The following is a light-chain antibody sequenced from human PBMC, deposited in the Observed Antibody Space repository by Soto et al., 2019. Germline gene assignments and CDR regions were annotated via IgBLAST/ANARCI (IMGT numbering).Light chain of an antibody. CDR3: CSYAGRTTLV. V-gene: IGLV2-23*02. CDR1: SSDVGGYDF. CDR2: QVT. Sequence: QSVLTQPASVSGSPGQSITISCTGTSSDVGGYDFVSWYQHHPGKAPKLIIYQVTQRPSGVSPRFSASKSGNTASLTISGLQTEDEADYYCCSYAGRTTLVLGGGTKVTVL. J-gene: IGLJ2*01.